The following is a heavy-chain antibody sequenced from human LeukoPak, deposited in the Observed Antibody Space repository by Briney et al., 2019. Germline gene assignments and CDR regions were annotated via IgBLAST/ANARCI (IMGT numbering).Heavy chain of an antibody. CDR2: ISGSGGST. CDR1: GFTFSSYA. D-gene: IGHD2-2*01. V-gene: IGHV3-23*01. CDR3: AKVGYCSSTSCYAQDYYYGMDV. J-gene: IGHJ6*02. Sequence: GGSLRLSCAASGFTFSSYAMSWVRQAPGKGLEWVPAISGSGGSTYYADSVKGRFTISRDNSKNTLYLQMNSLRAEDTAVYYCAKVGYCSSTSCYAQDYYYGMDVWGQGTTVTVSS.